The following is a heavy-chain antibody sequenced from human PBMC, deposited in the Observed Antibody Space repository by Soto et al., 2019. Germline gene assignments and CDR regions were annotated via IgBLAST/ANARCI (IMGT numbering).Heavy chain of an antibody. D-gene: IGHD2-15*01. CDR1: GFTFSSYA. CDR3: AKLYFVVVVAAIAS. Sequence: GESLKISCAASGFTFSSYAMSWFRQAPGKGLEWVSAISGSGGSTYYADSVKGRFTISRDNSKNTLYLQMNSLRAEDTAVYYCAKLYFVVVVAAIASWGQGTLVTVSS. J-gene: IGHJ4*02. CDR2: ISGSGGST. V-gene: IGHV3-23*01.